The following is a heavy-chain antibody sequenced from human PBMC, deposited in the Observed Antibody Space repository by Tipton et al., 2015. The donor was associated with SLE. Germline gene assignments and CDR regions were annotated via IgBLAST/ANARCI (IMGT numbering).Heavy chain of an antibody. Sequence: LRLSCAVYGGSFSGYYWSWIRQPPGKGLEWIGEINHSGSTNYNPSLKSRVTISVDTSKNQFSLKRSSVTAADTAVYYCARRGPRGWFDPWGQGTLVTVSS. CDR1: GGSFSGYY. CDR3: ARRGPRGWFDP. CDR2: INHSGST. V-gene: IGHV4-34*01. J-gene: IGHJ5*02.